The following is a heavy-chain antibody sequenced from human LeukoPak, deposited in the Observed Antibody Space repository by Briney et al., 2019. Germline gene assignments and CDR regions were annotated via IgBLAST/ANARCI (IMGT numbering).Heavy chain of an antibody. J-gene: IGHJ5*01. Sequence: SETLSLTCTVSGGSINSGGHYWGWIRQPPGKGLEWIGSVYYNGATHYNPSLESRVTMSADTSKKQFSLKMTSVTPADTAVYYCARVWFGLDSWGQGTLVIVSS. D-gene: IGHD3-10*01. CDR3: ARVWFGLDS. CDR2: VYYNGAT. V-gene: IGHV4-39*01. CDR1: GGSINSGGHY.